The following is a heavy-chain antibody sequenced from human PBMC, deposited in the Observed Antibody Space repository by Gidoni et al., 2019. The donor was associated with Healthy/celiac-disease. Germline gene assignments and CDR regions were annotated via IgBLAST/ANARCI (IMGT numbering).Heavy chain of an antibody. D-gene: IGHD2-2*01. J-gene: IGHJ6*02. V-gene: IGHV3-48*04. CDR3: ARDIVVVPAATRVVGNYYYGMDV. CDR2: ISSSSSTI. CDR1: GFTFSSYS. Sequence: EVQLVESGGGLVQPGGSLRLSCAASGFTFSSYSMNWVRQAPGKGLEWVSYISSSSSTIYYADSVKGRFTISRDNAKNSLYLQMNSLRAEDTAVYYCARDIVVVPAATRVVGNYYYGMDVWGQGTTVTVSS.